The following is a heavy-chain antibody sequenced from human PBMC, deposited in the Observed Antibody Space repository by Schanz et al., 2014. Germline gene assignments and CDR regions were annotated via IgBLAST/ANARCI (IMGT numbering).Heavy chain of an antibody. Sequence: VQLEQSGAEVKKPGSSVKVSCKASGGTFSSFGINWVRQAPGQGLEWMGWINPNSGDTNYAQKFQGWVTMTRDTSISTAYMEVSRLKSDDTAVYYCARLSVAGRPHVNYWYFDLWGRGTLVTASS. V-gene: IGHV1-2*04. CDR1: GGTFSSFG. CDR3: ARLSVAGRPHVNYWYFDL. CDR2: INPNSGDT. D-gene: IGHD6-19*01. J-gene: IGHJ2*01.